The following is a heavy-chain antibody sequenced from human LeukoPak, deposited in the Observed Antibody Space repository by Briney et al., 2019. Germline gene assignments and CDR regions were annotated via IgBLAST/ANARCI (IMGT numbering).Heavy chain of an antibody. V-gene: IGHV3-53*01. CDR3: AKDEATSGGGLAS. CDR2: MYTGGTT. J-gene: IGHJ4*02. CDR1: EFTFSTYW. D-gene: IGHD3-16*01. Sequence: PGGSLRLSCAASEFTFSTYWMHWVRQAPGKGLEWVSAMYTGGTTYYADSVQGRFTIYRDNSKNTLYLQMNSLRAEDTAVYYCAKDEATSGGGLASWGQGTLVSVSS.